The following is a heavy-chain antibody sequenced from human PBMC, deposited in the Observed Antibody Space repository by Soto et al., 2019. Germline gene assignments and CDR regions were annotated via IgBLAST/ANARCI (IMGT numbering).Heavy chain of an antibody. V-gene: IGHV3-11*06. CDR1: GVTISDHY. Sequence: SLRLSWSASGVTISDHYMSWIRQAPGKGLEWISYSSSARNYTNYADSVKGRFTISRDNAKNSLYLQMNSLRAEDTAVYYCARVMNHSNWPKSIDLSGQGTLVT. CDR2: SSSARNYT. J-gene: IGHJ5*02. D-gene: IGHD3-16*01. CDR3: ARVMNHSNWPKSIDL.